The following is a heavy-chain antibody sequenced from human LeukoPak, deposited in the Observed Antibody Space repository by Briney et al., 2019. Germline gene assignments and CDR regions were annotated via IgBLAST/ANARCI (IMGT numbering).Heavy chain of an antibody. D-gene: IGHD2-2*01. CDR2: IRSSGSST. J-gene: IGHJ5*02. CDR3: ARTPRDIVVVPAAMRGWFDP. CDR1: GFTFSDYY. V-gene: IGHV3-11*06. Sequence: PGGSLRLSCAASGFTFSDYYMSWIRQAPGKGLEWVSYIRSSGSSTDYADSVKGRFTISRDNAKNSLYLQMNSLRAEDTAVYYCARTPRDIVVVPAAMRGWFDPWGQGTLVTVSS.